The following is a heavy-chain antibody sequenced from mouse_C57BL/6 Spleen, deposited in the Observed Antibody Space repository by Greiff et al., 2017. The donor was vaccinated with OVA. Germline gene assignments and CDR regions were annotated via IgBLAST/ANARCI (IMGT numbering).Heavy chain of an antibody. D-gene: IGHD1-1*01. J-gene: IGHJ3*01. CDR2: INYDGSST. Sequence: EVQVVESEGGLVQPGSSMKLSCTASGFTFSDYYMAWVRQVPEKGLEWVANINYDGSSTYYLDSLKSRFIIPRDNAKNILYLQMSSLKSEDTATYYCARDLNYGSSPPWFAYWGQGTLVTVSA. V-gene: IGHV5-16*01. CDR1: GFTFSDYY. CDR3: ARDLNYGSSPPWFAY.